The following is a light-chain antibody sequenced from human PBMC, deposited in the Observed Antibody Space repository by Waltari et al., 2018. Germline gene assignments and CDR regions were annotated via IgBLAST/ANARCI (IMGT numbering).Light chain of an antibody. V-gene: IGKV3-15*01. CDR2: GAS. CDR1: QSIGSH. CDR3: QQYHNWPRGM. J-gene: IGKJ1*01. Sequence: IVMTQSPVTLSVSPGERVTPACRASQSIGSHLAWYQQKPGQPPRLLIYGASTRASGIPARFSGSGSETDFTLTISSLQSEDSALYYCQQYHNWPRGMFGQGTKVEFK.